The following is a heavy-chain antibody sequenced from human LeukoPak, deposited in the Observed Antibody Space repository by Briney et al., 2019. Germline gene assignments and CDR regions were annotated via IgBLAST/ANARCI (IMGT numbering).Heavy chain of an antibody. CDR2: INSDETTT. CDR3: ARDQGSSTRGVDY. Sequence: GGSLRLSCVVSGFTFSTYWMHWVRQAPGKGLVWVSHINSDETTTNYADSVKGRFTISRDNAKNTLYLQMNSLRAEDTPVYYCARDQGSSTRGVDYWGQGTLVTASS. CDR1: GFTFSTYW. J-gene: IGHJ4*02. D-gene: IGHD3-10*01. V-gene: IGHV3-74*01.